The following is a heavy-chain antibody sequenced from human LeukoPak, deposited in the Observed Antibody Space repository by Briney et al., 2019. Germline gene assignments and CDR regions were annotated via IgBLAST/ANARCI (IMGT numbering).Heavy chain of an antibody. CDR1: GFAFSSYS. CDR2: LSSSSSSI. Sequence: GGSLRLSCAASGFAFSSYSMNWVRQAPGKGLEWVSYLSSSSSSIYYADSVKGRFTISRDNAKNSLYLQMNSLRAEDTAVYYCARQNGAGYYYYFDSWGQGTLVTVSS. V-gene: IGHV3-48*01. D-gene: IGHD3-22*01. CDR3: ARQNGAGYYYYFDS. J-gene: IGHJ4*02.